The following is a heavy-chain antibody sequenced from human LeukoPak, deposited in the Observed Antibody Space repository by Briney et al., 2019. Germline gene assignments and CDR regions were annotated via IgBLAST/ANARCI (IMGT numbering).Heavy chain of an antibody. D-gene: IGHD3-22*01. CDR3: AREGPYYYETFDY. J-gene: IGHJ4*02. CDR1: GFTFSSCA. CDR2: IPYDGSNK. Sequence: SGGSLRLSCAASGFTFSSCAMHWVRQAPGKGLEWVAVIPYDGSNKYYADSVKGRFTISRDNSKNTLYLQMNSLRAEDTAVYYCAREGPYYYETFDYWGQGTLVTVSS. V-gene: IGHV3-30*04.